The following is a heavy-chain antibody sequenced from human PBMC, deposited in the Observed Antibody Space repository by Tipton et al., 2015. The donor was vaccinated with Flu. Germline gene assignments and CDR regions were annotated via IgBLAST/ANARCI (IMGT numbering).Heavy chain of an antibody. CDR1: GYSISSGHY. V-gene: IGHV4-38-2*01. J-gene: IGHJ3*02. Sequence: TLSLTCAVSGYSISSGHYWGWIRQPPGEGLEWIGSVYQSGSTYYNPSLKSRVTISVDTSKNQFSLKLNSVTAADTAVYYCARVYYDSSGYYYLDAFDIWGQGTMVTVSS. D-gene: IGHD3-22*01. CDR2: VYQSGST. CDR3: ARVYYDSSGYYYLDAFDI.